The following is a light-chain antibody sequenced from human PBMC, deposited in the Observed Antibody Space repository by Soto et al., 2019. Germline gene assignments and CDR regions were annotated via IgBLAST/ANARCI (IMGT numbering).Light chain of an antibody. CDR1: QDINNY. V-gene: IGKV1-33*01. J-gene: IGKJ5*01. CDR2: DAS. CDR3: QQSDDLPT. Sequence: DIQLTQSPSSLSASVGDRVTITCQASQDINNYVNWYQQKPGTAPNLLIYDASTLKPGVQSRFSGSGSGTDFTFTISSLQPEDFATYVCQQSDDLPTFGPGTRLEIK.